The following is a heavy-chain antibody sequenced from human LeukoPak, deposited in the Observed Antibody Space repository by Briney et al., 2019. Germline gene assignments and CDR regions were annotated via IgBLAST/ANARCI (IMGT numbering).Heavy chain of an antibody. CDR2: ISGSGGST. D-gene: IGHD3-16*01. Sequence: GGSLRLSCAASGFTFSSYAMSWVRQAPGKGLEWVSAISGSGGSTYYADSVKGRFTISRDNSKNTLYLQMNSLRAEDTAVYYCAKFSVYRLDKVPGGYFQHWGQGTLVTVSS. CDR3: AKFSVYRLDKVPGGYFQH. J-gene: IGHJ1*01. V-gene: IGHV3-23*01. CDR1: GFTFSSYA.